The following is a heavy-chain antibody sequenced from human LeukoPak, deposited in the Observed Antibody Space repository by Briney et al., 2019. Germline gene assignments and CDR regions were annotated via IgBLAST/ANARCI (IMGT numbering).Heavy chain of an antibody. J-gene: IGHJ6*02. CDR2: IWYDGSNK. V-gene: IGHV3-33*08. D-gene: IGHD2-15*01. CDR1: GFTFSSYG. CDR3: ARVNLPLAHRLYYGMDV. Sequence: HPGRSLRLSCAASGFTFSSYGMHWVRQAPGKGLEWVAVIWYDGSNKYYADSVKGRFTISRDNSKNTLYLQMNSLRAEDTAVYYCARVNLPLAHRLYYGMDVWGQGTTVTVSS.